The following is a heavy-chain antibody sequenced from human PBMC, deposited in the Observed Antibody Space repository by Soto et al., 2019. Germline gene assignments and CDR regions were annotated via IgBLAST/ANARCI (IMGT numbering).Heavy chain of an antibody. D-gene: IGHD5-18*01. V-gene: IGHV4-34*01. CDR2: INHSGST. CDR3: ATSKDTAMVRANYFDY. CDR1: GGSFSGYY. Sequence: SETLSLTCAVYGGSFSGYYWSWIRQPPGKGLEWIGEINHSGSTNYNPSLKSRVTISVDTSKNQFSLKLSSVTAADTAVYYCATSKDTAMVRANYFDYWGKGTLVTVSS. J-gene: IGHJ4*02.